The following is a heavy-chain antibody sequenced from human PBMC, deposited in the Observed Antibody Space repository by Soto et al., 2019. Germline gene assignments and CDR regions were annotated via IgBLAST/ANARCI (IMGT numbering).Heavy chain of an antibody. CDR2: INPNGGVT. J-gene: IGHJ4*02. V-gene: IGHV1-2*04. Sequence: ASVKVSCKASGYTFTDYYMHWVRQAPGQGLEWMGWINPNGGVTNYEQKFQGWVTMTRDTSISTASMELSRLRSDDTAVYYCARGPRVLAPIHSCFEHWGQGTLVTVSS. D-gene: IGHD6-6*01. CDR3: ARGPRVLAPIHSCFEH. CDR1: GYTFTDYY.